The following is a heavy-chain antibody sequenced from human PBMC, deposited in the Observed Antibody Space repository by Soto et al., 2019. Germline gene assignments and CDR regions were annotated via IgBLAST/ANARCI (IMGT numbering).Heavy chain of an antibody. CDR3: ARVPDWVLAASL. D-gene: IGHD6-13*01. CDR1: GDSVSSEDYF. CDR2: TFYFRNT. V-gene: IGHV4-61*08. J-gene: IGHJ3*01. Sequence: QVQLQESGPGLVKPSETLSLTCHVSGDSVSSEDYFWTWFRQPPGKGLEWVGSTFYFRNTNYNPSLKSRVTISVDTSQTQFSLRLTSVTTADTAMYFCARVPDWVLAASLWGQGPMVTVSS.